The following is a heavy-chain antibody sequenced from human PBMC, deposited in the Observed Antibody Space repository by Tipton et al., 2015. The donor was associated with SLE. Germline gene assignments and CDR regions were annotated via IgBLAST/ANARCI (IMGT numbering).Heavy chain of an antibody. CDR1: GGSFSGYY. CDR2: INHSGST. D-gene: IGHD3-3*02. V-gene: IGHV4-34*01. Sequence: TLSLTCAVYGGSFSGYYWSWIRQPPGKGLEWIGEINHSGSTNYNPSLKSRVTISVDTSKNQFSLKLSSVTAADTAVYYCALPLGRSLSPWGQGTLVTVSS. J-gene: IGHJ4*02. CDR3: ALPLGRSLSP.